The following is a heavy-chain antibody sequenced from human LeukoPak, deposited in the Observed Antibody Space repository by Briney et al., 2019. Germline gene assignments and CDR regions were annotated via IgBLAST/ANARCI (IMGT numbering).Heavy chain of an antibody. D-gene: IGHD3-9*01. Sequence: QPGGSLRLSCAASGFMFSSYEMNWVRQAPGKGLEWVSYIRSRGGTIYYADSVKGRFTISRDHAKNSLYLQTNSLRAEDTAVYYCARVGHQESYDILTGYQHSFYMDVWGKGATVTVSS. V-gene: IGHV3-48*03. CDR2: IRSRGGTI. CDR1: GFMFSSYE. CDR3: ARVGHQESYDILTGYQHSFYMDV. J-gene: IGHJ6*03.